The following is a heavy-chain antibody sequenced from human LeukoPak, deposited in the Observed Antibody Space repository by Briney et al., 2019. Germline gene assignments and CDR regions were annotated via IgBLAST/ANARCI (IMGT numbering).Heavy chain of an antibody. J-gene: IGHJ4*02. D-gene: IGHD3-16*02. V-gene: IGHV4-34*01. CDR2: INHSGST. CDR1: GGSFSGYY. Sequence: SETLSLTCAVYGGSFSGYYWSWIRQPPGKGLEWIGEINHSGSTNYNPSLKSRVTISVDTSKNQFSLKLSSVTAADTAVYYCARGPRYDYVWGSYRPGYFDYWGQGTLVTVSS. CDR3: ARGPRYDYVWGSYRPGYFDY.